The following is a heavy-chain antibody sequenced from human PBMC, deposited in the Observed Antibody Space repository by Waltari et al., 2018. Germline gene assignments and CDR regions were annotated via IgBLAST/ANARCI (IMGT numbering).Heavy chain of an antibody. D-gene: IGHD3-3*01. CDR2: INPNSGGT. CDR3: ARDKPYYDFWSGYS. J-gene: IGHJ4*02. Sequence: QVQLVQSGAEVKKPGASVKVSCKASGYTFTGYYMHWVRQAPGQGLEWMGRINPNSGGTNYAQKFQGRVTMTRDTSISTAYMELSRLRSDETAVYYCARDKPYYDFWSGYSWGQGTLVTVSS. V-gene: IGHV1-2*06. CDR1: GYTFTGYY.